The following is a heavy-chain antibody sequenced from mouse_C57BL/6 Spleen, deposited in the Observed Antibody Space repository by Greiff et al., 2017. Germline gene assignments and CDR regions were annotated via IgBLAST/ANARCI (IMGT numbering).Heavy chain of an antibody. V-gene: IGHV1-26*01. CDR2: INPNNGGT. D-gene: IGHD1-1*01. Sequence: EVQLQQSGPELVKPGASVKISCKASGYTFTDYYMNWVKQSHGKSLEWIGDINPNNGGTSYNQKFKGKATLTVDKSSSTAYMELRSLTSEDSAVYYCASPYYGSSPAWFAYWGQGTLVTVSA. CDR1: GYTFTDYY. CDR3: ASPYYGSSPAWFAY. J-gene: IGHJ3*01.